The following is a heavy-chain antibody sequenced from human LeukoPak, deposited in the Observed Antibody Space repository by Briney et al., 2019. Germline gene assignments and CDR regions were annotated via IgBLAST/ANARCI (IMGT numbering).Heavy chain of an antibody. Sequence: GGSLRLSCTASAFTFDNFPMHWVRQAPGKGLDWVALILKDGSNAFYADSVKGRFTISRDNAKNSLYLQMNSLRAEDTAVYYCARDRARTDYYDSSGYYLLGAFDIWGQGTMVTVSS. V-gene: IGHV3-30-3*01. J-gene: IGHJ3*02. CDR1: AFTFDNFP. D-gene: IGHD3-22*01. CDR2: ILKDGSNA. CDR3: ARDRARTDYYDSSGYYLLGAFDI.